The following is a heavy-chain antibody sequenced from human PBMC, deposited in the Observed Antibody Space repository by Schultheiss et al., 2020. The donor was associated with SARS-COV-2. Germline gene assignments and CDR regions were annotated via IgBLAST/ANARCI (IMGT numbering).Heavy chain of an antibody. V-gene: IGHV3-30*18. CDR2: ISYDGSNK. CDR3: AKPYDYIWGSYRVSWFDP. J-gene: IGHJ5*02. Sequence: GGSLRLSCVASGFTFSTYAMTWVRQAPGKGLEWVAVISYDGSNKYYADSVRGRFTISRDNSKNTLYLQMNSLRAEDTAVYYCAKPYDYIWGSYRVSWFDPWGQGTLVTVSS. CDR1: GFTFSTYA. D-gene: IGHD3-16*02.